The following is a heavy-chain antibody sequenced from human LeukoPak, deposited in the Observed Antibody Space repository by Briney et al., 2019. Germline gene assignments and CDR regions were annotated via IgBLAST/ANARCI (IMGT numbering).Heavy chain of an antibody. CDR1: GFAFSQFP. CDR2: ISHDGGNK. Sequence: GGSLRLSCVASGFAFSQFPVHWVRQAPGKRLEWVAFISHDGGNKKYRDSVKGRFTISRDNSKNTVYLQTNSLRPEDTALYYCARDKSYFGSGNYHYFDSWGQGALVIVSS. J-gene: IGHJ4*02. CDR3: ARDKSYFGSGNYHYFDS. D-gene: IGHD3-10*01. V-gene: IGHV3-30*03.